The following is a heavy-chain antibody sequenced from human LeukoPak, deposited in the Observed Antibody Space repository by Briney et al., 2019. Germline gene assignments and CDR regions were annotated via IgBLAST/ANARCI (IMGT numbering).Heavy chain of an antibody. J-gene: IGHJ4*02. CDR2: IYYTGST. D-gene: IGHD5-12*01. CDR1: GGSISSYY. V-gene: IGHV4-59*01. Sequence: PSETLSLTCTVSGGSISSYYWTWVRQPPGKGLAWIGYIYYTGSTNYNPSLKSQVTISVDTSKTQFSLKLTSVTPADTAVYYCARLGPGGHGEFDYWGQGTLVTVSS. CDR3: ARLGPGGHGEFDY.